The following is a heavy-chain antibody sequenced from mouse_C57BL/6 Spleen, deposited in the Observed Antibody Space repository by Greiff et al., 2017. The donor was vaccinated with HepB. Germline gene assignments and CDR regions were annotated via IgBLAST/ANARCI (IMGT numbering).Heavy chain of an antibody. CDR3: TSGSSYIGYFDY. CDR2: IDPETGGT. CDR1: GYTFTDYE. J-gene: IGHJ2*01. Sequence: QVQLQQSGAELVRPGASVTLSCKALGYTFTDYEMHWVKQTPVHGLEWIGAIDPETGGTAYNQKFKGKAILTADKSSSTAYMELRSLTSEDSAVYYCTSGSSYIGYFDYWGQGTTLTVSS. D-gene: IGHD1-1*01. V-gene: IGHV1-15*01.